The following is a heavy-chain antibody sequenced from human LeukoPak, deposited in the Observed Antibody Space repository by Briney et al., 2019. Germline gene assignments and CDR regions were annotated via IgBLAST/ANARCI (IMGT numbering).Heavy chain of an antibody. V-gene: IGHV6-1*01. J-gene: IGHJ6*01. CDR2: TYYRSRWFN. CDR3: TRSRNNAMDV. Sequence: SQTLSLTCVISGDSVSASSVGWHWIRQSPSRGLEWLGKTYYRSRWFNDYGESVKSRISINPDTSKNQFSLQLNSVTPEDTAVYYCTRSRNNAMDVWGQGTTVTVSA. CDR1: GDSVSASSVG.